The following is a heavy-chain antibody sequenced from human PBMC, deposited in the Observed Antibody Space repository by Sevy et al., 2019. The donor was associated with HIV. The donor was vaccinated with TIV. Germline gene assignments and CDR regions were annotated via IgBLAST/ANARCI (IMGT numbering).Heavy chain of an antibody. D-gene: IGHD3-10*01. V-gene: IGHV3-53*01. CDR2: VYSGGTT. CDR1: GFTVNSDY. Sequence: GGSLRLSCAASGFTVNSDYMSWVRQAPGKGLEWVSVVYSGGTTYYADSVKGRFTISRDNSKNIVYLQMNSLRAEDTAVYYCARHISFGEFGSWFDPWGQGTLVTVSS. CDR3: ARHISFGEFGSWFDP. J-gene: IGHJ5*02.